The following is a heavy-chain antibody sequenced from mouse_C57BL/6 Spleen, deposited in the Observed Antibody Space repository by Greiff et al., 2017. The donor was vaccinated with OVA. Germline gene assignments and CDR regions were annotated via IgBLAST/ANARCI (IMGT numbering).Heavy chain of an antibody. Sequence: LQESGAELVKPGASVKISCKASGYAFSSYWMNWVKQRPGKGLEWIGQIYPGDGDTNYNGKFKGKATLTADKSSSTAYMQLSSLTSEDSAVYFCARDTTVVAFDYWGQGTTLTVSS. CDR1: GYAFSSYW. CDR2: IYPGDGDT. J-gene: IGHJ2*01. CDR3: ARDTTVVAFDY. V-gene: IGHV1-80*01. D-gene: IGHD1-1*01.